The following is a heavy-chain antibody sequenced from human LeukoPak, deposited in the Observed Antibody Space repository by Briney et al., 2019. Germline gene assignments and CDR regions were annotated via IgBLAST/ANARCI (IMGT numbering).Heavy chain of an antibody. J-gene: IGHJ4*02. D-gene: IGHD3/OR15-3a*01. Sequence: GGSMLLSGASSGISCSRYTMSLGRRARGERLEWVSTIGDSGDKSYYPDSVKGRFTISRDLSKDTLFLEMHSLRAEDTAVDYCGKERALWTYDFDSWCWGTLITV. V-gene: IGHV3-23*01. CDR2: IGDSGDKS. CDR1: GISCSRYT. CDR3: GKERALWTYDFDS.